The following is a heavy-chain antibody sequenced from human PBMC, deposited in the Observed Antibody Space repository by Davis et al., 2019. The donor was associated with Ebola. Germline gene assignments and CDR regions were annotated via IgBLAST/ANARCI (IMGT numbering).Heavy chain of an antibody. J-gene: IGHJ6*02. V-gene: IGHV3-30-3*01. Sequence: GGSLRLSCAASGFTFSSHAMHWVRQAPGKGLARVAIITHDANNKYYADSVKGRFTFARDNSKNTLYLQMNSLRAEDTAVYYCARDNLDVLLWFGAGMDVWGQGTTVTVSS. D-gene: IGHD3-10*01. CDR1: GFTFSSHA. CDR3: ARDNLDVLLWFGAGMDV. CDR2: ITHDANNK.